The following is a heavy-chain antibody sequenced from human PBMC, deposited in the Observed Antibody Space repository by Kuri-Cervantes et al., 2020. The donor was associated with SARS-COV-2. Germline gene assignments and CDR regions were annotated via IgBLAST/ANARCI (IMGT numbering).Heavy chain of an antibody. V-gene: IGHV3-30-3*01. CDR2: ISYDGSNK. CDR3: AKDHRYSSSSGVGYFDS. D-gene: IGHD6-6*01. CDR1: GFTFSSYA. J-gene: IGHJ4*02. Sequence: GESLKISCAASGFTFSSYAMHWVRQAPGKGLEWVAVISYDGSNKYYADSVKGRFTISRDNSKNTLYPQMNSLRAEDTAFYYCAKDHRYSSSSGVGYFDSWGQGTLVTVSS.